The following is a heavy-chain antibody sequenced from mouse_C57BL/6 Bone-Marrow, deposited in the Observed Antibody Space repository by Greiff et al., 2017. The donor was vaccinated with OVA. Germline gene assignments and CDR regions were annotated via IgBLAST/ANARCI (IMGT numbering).Heavy chain of an antibody. Sequence: VQLQQPGAELVKPGASVKLSCKASGYTFTRYWMHWVKQRPGQGLEWIGMIHPNSGSTNYNEKFKSKATLTVDKSSSTAYMQLSSLTSEDSAVYYCARILTGYAMDYWGQGTSVTVAS. CDR1: GYTFTRYW. D-gene: IGHD4-1*01. V-gene: IGHV1-64*01. CDR3: ARILTGYAMDY. CDR2: IHPNSGST. J-gene: IGHJ4*01.